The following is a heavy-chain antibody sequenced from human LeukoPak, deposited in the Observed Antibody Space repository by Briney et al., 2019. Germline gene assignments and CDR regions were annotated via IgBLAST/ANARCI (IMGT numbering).Heavy chain of an antibody. CDR2: INPNSGDT. CDR3: ATQRGSYLWGTDFDY. J-gene: IGHJ4*02. V-gene: IGHV1-2*02. CDR1: GYTFDSYV. Sequence: ASVKVSCKASGYTFDSYVINWVRQAPGQGLEWMGWINPNSGDTKYSQKFQGRVTMTRDTSISTAYMELSRLRSDDTAVYYCATQRGSYLWGTDFDYWGQGTLVTVSS. D-gene: IGHD3-16*01.